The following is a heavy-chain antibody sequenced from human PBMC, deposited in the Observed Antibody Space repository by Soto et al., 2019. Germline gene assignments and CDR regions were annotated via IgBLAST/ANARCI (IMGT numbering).Heavy chain of an antibody. J-gene: IGHJ3*02. V-gene: IGHV3-23*01. Sequence: GSLTLSCAASGFTFCRCSMNRVRQAPGKGLEWVSAISGSGGSTYYADSVKGRFTISRDNSKNTLYLQMNSLRAEDTAVYYCAKDRIAAAGYDAFDIWGQGTMVTVSS. CDR1: GFTFCRCS. CDR2: ISGSGGST. CDR3: AKDRIAAAGYDAFDI. D-gene: IGHD6-13*01.